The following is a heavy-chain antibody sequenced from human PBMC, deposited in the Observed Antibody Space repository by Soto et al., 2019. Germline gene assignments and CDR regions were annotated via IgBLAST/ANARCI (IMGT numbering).Heavy chain of an antibody. J-gene: IGHJ6*02. Sequence: QVQLVESGGGVVQPGRSLRLSCAASGFTFSSYAMHWVRQAPGKGLEGVAVISYDGSNKYYADSVKGRFTISRDNSKNTLYLQMNSLRAEDTAVYYCAVLDYDFWSGYYYYGMDVWGQGTTVTVSS. CDR2: ISYDGSNK. D-gene: IGHD3-3*01. V-gene: IGHV3-30-3*01. CDR3: AVLDYDFWSGYYYYGMDV. CDR1: GFTFSSYA.